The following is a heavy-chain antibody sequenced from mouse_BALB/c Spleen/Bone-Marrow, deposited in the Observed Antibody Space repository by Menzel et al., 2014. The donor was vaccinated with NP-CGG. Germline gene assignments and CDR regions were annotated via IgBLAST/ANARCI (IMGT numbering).Heavy chain of an antibody. D-gene: IGHD2-4*01. J-gene: IGHJ2*01. CDR3: TRTYDYDEGGFDY. CDR2: IYPSDSYT. V-gene: IGHV1-69*02. Sequence: VHLVESGAELVRPGASVKLSCKASGYTFTSYWINWVKQRPGQGLEWIGNIYPSDSYTNYNQKFKDKATLTVDKSSSTAYMQLSSPTSEDSAAYYCTRTYDYDEGGFDYWGQGTTLTVSS. CDR1: GYTFTSYW.